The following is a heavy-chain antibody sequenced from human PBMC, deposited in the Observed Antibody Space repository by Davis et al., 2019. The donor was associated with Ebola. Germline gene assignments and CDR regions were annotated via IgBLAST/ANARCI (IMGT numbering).Heavy chain of an antibody. CDR2: ISYDGSNK. J-gene: IGHJ4*02. D-gene: IGHD3-22*01. CDR1: GFTFSSYA. CDR3: ARSLSSGAGY. V-gene: IGHV3-30*04. Sequence: PGGSLRLSCAASGFTFSSYAMNWVRQAPGKGLEWVAVISYDGSNKYYADSVKGRFTISRDNSKNTLYLQMNSLRAEDTAVYYCARSLSSGAGYWGQGTLVTVSS.